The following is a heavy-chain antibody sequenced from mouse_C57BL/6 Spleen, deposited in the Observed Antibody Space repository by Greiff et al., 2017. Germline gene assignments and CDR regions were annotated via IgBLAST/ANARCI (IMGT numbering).Heavy chain of an antibody. Sequence: EVKLMESGGGLVKPGGSLKLSCAASGFTFSDYGMHWVRQAPEKGLEWVAYISSGSSTIYDADTVKGRFTISRANAKNTLFLQMTSLRSEDTAMYYCARNYDYDGWFAYWGQGTLVTVSA. J-gene: IGHJ3*01. D-gene: IGHD2-4*01. CDR1: GFTFSDYG. V-gene: IGHV5-17*01. CDR2: ISSGSSTI. CDR3: ARNYDYDGWFAY.